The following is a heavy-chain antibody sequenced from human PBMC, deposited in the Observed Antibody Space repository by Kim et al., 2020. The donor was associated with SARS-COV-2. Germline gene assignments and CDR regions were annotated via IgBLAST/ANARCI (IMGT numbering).Heavy chain of an antibody. Sequence: SETLSLTCAVYGGSFSGYYWSWIRQPPGKGLEWIGEINHSGSTNYNPSLKSRVTISVDTSKNQFSLKLSSVTAADTAVYYCARGYPEPYYYDSSGYYELDYWGQGTLVTVSS. V-gene: IGHV4-34*01. J-gene: IGHJ4*02. CDR1: GGSFSGYY. CDR2: INHSGST. CDR3: ARGYPEPYYYDSSGYYELDY. D-gene: IGHD3-22*01.